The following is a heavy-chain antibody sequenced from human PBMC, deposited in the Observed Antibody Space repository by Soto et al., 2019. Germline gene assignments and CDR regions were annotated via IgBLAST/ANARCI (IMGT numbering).Heavy chain of an antibody. CDR1: GGSFSGYY. V-gene: IGHV4-34*01. J-gene: IGHJ5*02. CDR2: INHSGST. CDR3: ARKRIFGVGRPNWFDP. D-gene: IGHD3-3*01. Sequence: SETLSLTCDLYGGSFSGYYWSWIRQPPGKGLEWIGEINHSGSTNYNPSLKSRVTISVDTSKNQFSLKLSSVTAADTAVYYCARKRIFGVGRPNWFDPWGQETLVTASS.